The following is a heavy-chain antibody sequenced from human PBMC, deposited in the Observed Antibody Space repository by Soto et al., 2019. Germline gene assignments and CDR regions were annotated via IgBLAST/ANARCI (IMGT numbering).Heavy chain of an antibody. V-gene: IGHV1-2*02. J-gene: IGHJ4*02. Sequence: ASVKRCCKSAGYTFTGHCVEWVRQDPGQGLEWMRWISLNTSDTKDAQNFQGRVTVPRDTSITSAHMGLRGLISDDMALYYCERHWKNELFHTAFDYWGQGTLVTVSS. CDR1: GYTFTGHC. D-gene: IGHD1-1*01. CDR2: ISLNTSDT. CDR3: ERHWKNELFHTAFDY.